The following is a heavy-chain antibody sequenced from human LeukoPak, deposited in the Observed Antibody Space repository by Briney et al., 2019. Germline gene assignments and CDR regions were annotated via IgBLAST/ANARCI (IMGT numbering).Heavy chain of an antibody. J-gene: IGHJ4*02. CDR3: ARVSRSGYYGEY. CDR1: GFTFTRYW. CDR2: IKQDGSEQ. V-gene: IGHV3-7*01. D-gene: IGHD3-3*01. Sequence: PGGSLRLSCAASGFTFTRYWMAWVRQAPGKGLEWVANIKQDGSEQYHVDSVRGRFTMSGDNTKNIVFLQMDSLRVEDTAVYYCARVSRSGYYGEYWGQGTTVTVSS.